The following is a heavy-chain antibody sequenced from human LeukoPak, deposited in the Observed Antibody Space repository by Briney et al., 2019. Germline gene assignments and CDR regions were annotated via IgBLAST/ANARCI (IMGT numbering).Heavy chain of an antibody. J-gene: IGHJ4*02. CDR2: ISSSGSTI. CDR3: ARVLRHYDSSGYYYPFDY. CDR1: GFTFGSYE. D-gene: IGHD3-22*01. V-gene: IGHV3-48*03. Sequence: GGSLRLSCAASGFTFGSYEMNWVRQAPEKGLEWVSYISSSGSTIYYADSVKGRFTISRDNAKNSLYLQMNSLRAEDTAVYYCARVLRHYDSSGYYYPFDYWGQGTLVTVSS.